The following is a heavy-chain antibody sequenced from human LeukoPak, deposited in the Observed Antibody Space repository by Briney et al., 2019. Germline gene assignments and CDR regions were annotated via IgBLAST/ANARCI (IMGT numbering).Heavy chain of an antibody. D-gene: IGHD6-13*01. Sequence: TSETLSLTCAVSGGSISSGGYSWSWIRQPPGKGLEWIGYIYHSGSTYYNPSLKSRVTISVDRSKNQFSLKLSSVTAADTAVYYCARVAAAAGLYYFDYWGQGTLVTVSS. J-gene: IGHJ4*02. V-gene: IGHV4-30-2*01. CDR1: GGSISSGGYS. CDR3: ARVAAAAGLYYFDY. CDR2: IYHSGST.